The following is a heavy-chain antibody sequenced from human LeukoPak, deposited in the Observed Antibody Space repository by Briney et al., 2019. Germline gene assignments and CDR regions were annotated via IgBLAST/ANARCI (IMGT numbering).Heavy chain of an antibody. CDR3: ARDCGGDCSDAFDI. D-gene: IGHD2-21*02. CDR1: GFTVSSNY. J-gene: IGHJ3*02. CDR2: IYSGGST. Sequence: PGGSLRLSCAASGFTVSSNYMSWVRQAPGKGLEWVSVIYSGGSTYYADSVMGRFTIPRDNSKNTLYLQMNSLRAEDTAVYYCARDCGGDCSDAFDIWGQGTMVTVSS. V-gene: IGHV3-53*01.